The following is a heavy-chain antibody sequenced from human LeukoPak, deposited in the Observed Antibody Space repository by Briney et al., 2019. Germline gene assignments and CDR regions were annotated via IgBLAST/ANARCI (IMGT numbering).Heavy chain of an antibody. CDR2: ISSGSGTI. V-gene: IGHV3-48*01. J-gene: IGHJ4*02. CDR1: GFTFSTYN. Sequence: GGSLRLSCAASGFTFSTYNMNWVRQALGKGLEWVSYISSGSGTIYYADSVKGRFTISRDNAKNSLYLQMNSLRAEDTAVYYCATSTSILDCWGQGTLVTVSS. CDR3: ATSTSILDC.